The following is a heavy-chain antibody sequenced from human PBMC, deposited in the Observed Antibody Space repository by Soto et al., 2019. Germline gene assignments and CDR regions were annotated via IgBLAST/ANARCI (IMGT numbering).Heavy chain of an antibody. J-gene: IGHJ4*02. CDR1: GGTFSSYT. V-gene: IGHV1-69*02. CDR2: IIPILGIA. CDR3: ASDAYCSGGSCRDY. Sequence: QVQLVQSGAEVQKPGSSVKVSCKASGGTFSSYTISWVRQAPGQGLEWMGRIIPILGIANYAQKFQGRVTITADKSTSTAYMELSSLRSEDTAVYYCASDAYCSGGSCRDYWGQGALVTVSS. D-gene: IGHD2-15*01.